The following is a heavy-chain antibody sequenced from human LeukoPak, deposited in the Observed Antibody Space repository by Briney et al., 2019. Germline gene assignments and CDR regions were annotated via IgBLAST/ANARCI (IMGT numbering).Heavy chain of an antibody. D-gene: IGHD3-16*01. Sequence: SETLSPTCAVSGYSISSGYYWGWIRQPPGKGLEWIGSIYHSGSTYYNPSLKSRVTISVDTSKNQFSLKLSSVTAADTAVYYCARLSYDYVWGKAFDIWGQGTMVTVSS. CDR1: GYSISSGYY. J-gene: IGHJ3*02. V-gene: IGHV4-38-2*01. CDR3: ARLSYDYVWGKAFDI. CDR2: IYHSGST.